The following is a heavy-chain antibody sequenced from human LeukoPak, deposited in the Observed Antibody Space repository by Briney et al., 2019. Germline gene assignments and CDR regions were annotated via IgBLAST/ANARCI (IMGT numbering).Heavy chain of an antibody. J-gene: IGHJ1*01. V-gene: IGHV4-31*03. CDR1: GGSISSGSYY. CDR2: IYYSGST. CDR3: ARLHRVTEHFEH. D-gene: IGHD2-21*02. Sequence: MTSETLSLTCTVSGGSISSGSYYWRWIRQHPGKGLEWIGCIYYSGSTYYNPSLKSRVTISVDTSKNQFSLKLSSVTAADTAVYFCARLHRVTEHFEHSGGGNLVTVSS.